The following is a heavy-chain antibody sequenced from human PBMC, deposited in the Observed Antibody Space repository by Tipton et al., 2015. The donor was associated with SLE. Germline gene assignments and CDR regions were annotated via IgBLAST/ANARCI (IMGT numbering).Heavy chain of an antibody. J-gene: IGHJ5*02. CDR1: GGSINDYY. D-gene: IGHD3-22*01. CDR2: IHYSGST. V-gene: IGHV4-59*01. CDR3: ARNYYDSIAWFDP. Sequence: TLSLTCTVSGGSINDYYWNWIRQPPGKGLEWIGYIHYSGSTNYNPSLKSRVTISVDTSKNQLSLNLSSVTAADTAVYYCARNYYDSIAWFDPWGQGALVTVS.